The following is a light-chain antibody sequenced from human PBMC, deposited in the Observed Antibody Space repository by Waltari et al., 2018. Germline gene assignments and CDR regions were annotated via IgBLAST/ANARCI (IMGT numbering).Light chain of an antibody. J-gene: IGLJ2*01. CDR3: CSYTTSSTWV. V-gene: IGLV2-14*03. CDR1: SSDVGTYNY. CDR2: GVS. Sequence: QSAPTQPPSVSGSPGQSVTIPCTGTSSDVGTYNYASWYQQHPGKAPKLMIYGVSNRPSGVSDRFSGSKSGNTASLTISGLQAEDEADYYCCSYTTSSTWVFGGGTRLTVL.